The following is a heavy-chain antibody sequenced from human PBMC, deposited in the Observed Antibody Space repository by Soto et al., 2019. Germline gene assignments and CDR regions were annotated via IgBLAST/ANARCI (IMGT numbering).Heavy chain of an antibody. J-gene: IGHJ4*01. V-gene: IGHV3-30*18. CDR2: ISSDGNNK. D-gene: IGHD7-27*01. Sequence: SLRLSCAASGFNFNSYGMHWVRQAPGKGLEWVAVISSDGNNKYYADSVKGRFTISRDNSKNTLYLHMNSLRTEDTAVYYCAKEALGIADYWGHGTLVTVSS. CDR3: AKEALGIADY. CDR1: GFNFNSYG.